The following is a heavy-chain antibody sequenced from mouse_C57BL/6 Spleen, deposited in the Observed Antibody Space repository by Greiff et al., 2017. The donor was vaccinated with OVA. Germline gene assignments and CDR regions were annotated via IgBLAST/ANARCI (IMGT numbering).Heavy chain of an antibody. CDR2: IHPNSGST. CDR3: ARRDYYSSSFGAMDY. V-gene: IGHV1-64*01. J-gene: IGHJ4*01. Sequence: QVQLQQPGAELVKPGASVKLSCKASGYTFTSYWMHWVKQRPGQGLEWIGMIHPNSGSTNYNEKFKSKATLTVDKSSSTAYMQLSSLTSEDSAVYYCARRDYYSSSFGAMDYWGQGTSVTVSS. CDR1: GYTFTSYW. D-gene: IGHD1-1*01.